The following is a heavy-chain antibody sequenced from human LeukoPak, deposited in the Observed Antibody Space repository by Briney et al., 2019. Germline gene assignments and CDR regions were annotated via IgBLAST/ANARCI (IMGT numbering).Heavy chain of an antibody. D-gene: IGHD3-22*01. J-gene: IGHJ6*03. CDR2: MNPNSRNT. Sequence: GASVKVSCKASGYTFTSYDINWVRQATGQGLEWMGWMNPNSRNTGYAQKFQGRVTMTRNTSISTAYMELSSLRSEDTAVYYCARGPETPYYYDSTDYYYYYMDVWGKGTTVTVSS. CDR3: ARGPETPYYYDSTDYYYYYMDV. CDR1: GYTFTSYD. V-gene: IGHV1-8*01.